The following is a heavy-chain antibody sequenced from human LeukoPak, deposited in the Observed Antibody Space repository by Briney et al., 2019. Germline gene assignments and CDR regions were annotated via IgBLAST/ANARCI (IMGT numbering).Heavy chain of an antibody. D-gene: IGHD3-10*01. J-gene: IGHJ5*02. CDR2: MKVDGSDI. CDR1: GFTFTNDF. V-gene: IGHV3-7*01. Sequence: GGSLRLSCAASGFTFTNDFMTWVRQAPGKGLEWVANMKVDGSDIHYVDSVKGRFTISSDNARNSLYLQMSTLRVADTAVYYCARYLASGTYNWFDPWGQGTLVTVSS. CDR3: ARYLASGTYNWFDP.